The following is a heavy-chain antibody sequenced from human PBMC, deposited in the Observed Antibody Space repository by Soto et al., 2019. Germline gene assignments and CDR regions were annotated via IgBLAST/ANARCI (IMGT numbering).Heavy chain of an antibody. J-gene: IGHJ4*02. CDR1: GFNFSSYV. D-gene: IGHD6-19*01. V-gene: IGHV3-33*01. CDR3: ARDGQLLPRDGLRSSYYFDY. CDR2: IWYDGGNK. Sequence: QVQLVESGGGVVQPGRSLRLSCAASGFNFSSYVMHWVRQAPGKGLEWVAVIWYDGGNKYYADSVKGRFTISRDNSKNTLYLQMNSLGAGDTAVYYCARDGQLLPRDGLRSSYYFDYWGQGTLVTVSS.